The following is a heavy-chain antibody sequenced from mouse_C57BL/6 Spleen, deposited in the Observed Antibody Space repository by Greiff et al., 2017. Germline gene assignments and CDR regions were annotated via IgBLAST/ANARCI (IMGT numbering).Heavy chain of an antibody. J-gene: IGHJ3*01. D-gene: IGHD2-3*01. CDR2: ISSGSSTI. CDR1: GFTFSDYG. CDR3: ASDGYFSWFAD. Sequence: EVQVVESGGGLVKPGGSLKLSCAASGFTFSDYGMHWVRQAPEKGLEWVAYISSGSSTIYSAHTVKGRFTISRDNAQNTLFLQVTSLRSEDTAMYYCASDGYFSWFADWGQGTLGTVSA. V-gene: IGHV5-17*01.